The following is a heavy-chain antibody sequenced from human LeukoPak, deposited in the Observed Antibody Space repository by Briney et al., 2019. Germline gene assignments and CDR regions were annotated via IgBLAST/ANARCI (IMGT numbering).Heavy chain of an antibody. CDR1: GGSFSGYS. V-gene: IGHV4-34*01. J-gene: IGHJ4*02. D-gene: IGHD5-18*01. Sequence: PSETLSLTCAVYGGSFSGYSWTWIRQPPGQGLEWIGSINHSGSTYYNPSLKSRVTISVDTSKNQFSLKLSSVTAADTAVYYCARDSGWIQLWFSDSWGQGTLVTVSS. CDR3: ARDSGWIQLWFSDS. CDR2: INHSGST.